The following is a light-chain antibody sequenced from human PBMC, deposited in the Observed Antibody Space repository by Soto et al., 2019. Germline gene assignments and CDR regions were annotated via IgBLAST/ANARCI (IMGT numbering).Light chain of an antibody. CDR3: CSYAGTYSFV. J-gene: IGLJ1*01. V-gene: IGLV2-11*01. Sequence: QSALTQPRSVSGSPGQSVTISCTGNSSDVGGYNYVSWYQQHPGKVPKLMIYDVIKRPSGVPDRFSGSKSGNTASLTISGLQAEDEADYYCCSYAGTYSFVFGTGTKVTVL. CDR2: DVI. CDR1: SSDVGGYNY.